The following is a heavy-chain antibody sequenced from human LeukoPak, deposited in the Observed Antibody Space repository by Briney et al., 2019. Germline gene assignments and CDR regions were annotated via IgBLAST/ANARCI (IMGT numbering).Heavy chain of an antibody. D-gene: IGHD3-22*01. CDR3: ARVTMIVVVNWFDP. CDR1: GGSISSGGYY. J-gene: IGHJ5*02. V-gene: IGHV4-31*01. Sequence: SQTLSLTCTVSGGSISSGGYYWSWIRQHPGKGLEWIGYIYYSGSTYYNPSLKSQLTISVDTSKNQFSLKLSSVTAADTAVYYCARVTMIVVVNWFDPWGQGTLVTVSS. CDR2: IYYSGST.